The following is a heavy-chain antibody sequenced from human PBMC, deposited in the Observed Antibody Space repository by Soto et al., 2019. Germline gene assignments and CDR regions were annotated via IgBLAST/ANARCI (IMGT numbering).Heavy chain of an antibody. CDR3: ARDGPITMVRGVINYYGMDV. CDR1: GGTFSSYA. J-gene: IGHJ6*02. Sequence: EASVKVSCKASGGTFSSYAISWVRQAPGQGXEWMGGIIPIFGTANYAQKFQGRVTITADKSTSTAYMELSSLRSEDTAVYYCARDGPITMVRGVINYYGMDVWGQGTTVTVSS. CDR2: IIPIFGTA. V-gene: IGHV1-69*06. D-gene: IGHD3-10*01.